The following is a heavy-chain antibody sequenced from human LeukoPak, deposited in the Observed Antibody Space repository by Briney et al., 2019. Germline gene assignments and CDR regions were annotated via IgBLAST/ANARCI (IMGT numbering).Heavy chain of an antibody. J-gene: IGHJ4*02. CDR1: GGTFSSYA. D-gene: IGHD2-2*01. V-gene: IGHV1-69*04. Sequence: SVKVSCKASGGTFSSYAISWVRQAPGQGLEWMGRIIPILGIANYAQKFQGRVTITADKSTSTAYMELSSLRSEDTAVYYCAGERYFSSTSCNYWGQGTLVTVSS. CDR2: IIPILGIA. CDR3: AGERYFSSTSCNY.